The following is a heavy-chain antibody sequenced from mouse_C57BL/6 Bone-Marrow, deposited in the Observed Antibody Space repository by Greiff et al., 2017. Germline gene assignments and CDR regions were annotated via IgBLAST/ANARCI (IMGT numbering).Heavy chain of an antibody. CDR2: IDPSDSYT. J-gene: IGHJ2*01. V-gene: IGHV1-69*01. CDR1: GYTFTSYW. D-gene: IGHD3-2*02. Sequence: QLQQPGAELVMPGASVKLSCKASGYTFTSYWMHWVKQRPGQGLEWIGEIDPSDSYTNYNQKFKGKSTLTVDKSSSTAYMQLSSLTSEDSAVYYCARGGYVPDYWGQGTTLTVSS. CDR3: ARGGYVPDY.